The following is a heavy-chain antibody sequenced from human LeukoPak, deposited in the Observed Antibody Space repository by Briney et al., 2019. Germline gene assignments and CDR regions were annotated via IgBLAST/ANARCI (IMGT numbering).Heavy chain of an antibody. V-gene: IGHV4-39*07. CDR3: ASLGIGDSSGRTFDY. CDR1: GGSIGSSSYY. CDR2: IYYSGST. D-gene: IGHD3-22*01. Sequence: SETLSLTCTVSGGSIGSSSYYWGWIRQPPGKGLEWIGSIYYSGSTYYNPSLKSLVTISVDTSKNQFSLKLSSVTAADTAVYHCASLGIGDSSGRTFDYWGQGTLVTVSS. J-gene: IGHJ4*02.